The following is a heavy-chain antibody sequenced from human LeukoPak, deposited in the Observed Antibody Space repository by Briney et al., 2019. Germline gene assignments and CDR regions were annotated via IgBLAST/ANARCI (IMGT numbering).Heavy chain of an antibody. D-gene: IGHD6-13*01. J-gene: IGHJ1*01. CDR2: IYYRVTS. CDR3: ARAAAGLIAAVQYFQH. CDR1: GDSISTYY. V-gene: IGHV4-59*01. Sequence: SETLSLTCTVSGDSISTYYWSWIRQPPGKGLEWIGYIYYRVTSDYNPSLKSRVTMSVDMSTRQISLKLSSVTAADTAVYYCARAAAGLIAAVQYFQHWGQGTLVTVSS.